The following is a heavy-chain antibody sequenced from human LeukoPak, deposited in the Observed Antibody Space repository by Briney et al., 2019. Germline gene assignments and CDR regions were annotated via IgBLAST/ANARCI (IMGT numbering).Heavy chain of an antibody. Sequence: GGSLRLSCAASGFTFNNYWMSWVRQAPGKGLEWVANIKQDGSEKHYVDSVKGRFTISRDNAKNSLYLQMNSLRAEDTAVYYCARQLSGWFDADPYWGQGTLVTVSS. V-gene: IGHV3-7*05. J-gene: IGHJ4*02. CDR1: GFTFNNYW. CDR3: ARQLSGWFDADPY. D-gene: IGHD6-19*01. CDR2: IKQDGSEK.